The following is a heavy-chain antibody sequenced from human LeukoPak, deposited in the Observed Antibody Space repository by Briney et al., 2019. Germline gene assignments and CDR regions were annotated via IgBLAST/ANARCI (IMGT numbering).Heavy chain of an antibody. V-gene: IGHV3-74*01. J-gene: IGHJ4*02. D-gene: IGHD1-26*01. Sequence: GGSLRLSCVASGFTFSSYWMHWVRQAPGKGLVWVSRVSSDGSATSHADSVKGRFTISRDNAKNTLYLQMNSLRAEDTAVYYCARSSGSYRPFDYWGQGTLVTVSS. CDR1: GFTFSSYW. CDR3: ARSSGSYRPFDY. CDR2: VSSDGSAT.